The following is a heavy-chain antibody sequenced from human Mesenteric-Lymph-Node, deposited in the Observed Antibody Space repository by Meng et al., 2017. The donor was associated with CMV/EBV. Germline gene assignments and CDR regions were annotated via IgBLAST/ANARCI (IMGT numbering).Heavy chain of an antibody. CDR2: ISYDGSNK. D-gene: IGHD2-2*01. CDR1: GFTFSSYA. Sequence: GGSLRLSCAASGFTFSSYAMHWVRQAPGKGLEWVALISYDGSNKYYADSVKGRFTISRDNSKNTLYLQMNSLRAEDTAVYYCARGSDGVVPVATFDYWGQGTLVTVSS. V-gene: IGHV3-30*04. J-gene: IGHJ4*02. CDR3: ARGSDGVVPVATFDY.